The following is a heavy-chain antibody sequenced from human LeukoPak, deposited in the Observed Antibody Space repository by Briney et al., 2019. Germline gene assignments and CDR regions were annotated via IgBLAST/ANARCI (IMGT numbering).Heavy chain of an antibody. V-gene: IGHV4-59*08. J-gene: IGHJ6*02. D-gene: IGHD3-10*01. CDR1: GGSISSYY. CDR2: IYYSGST. CDR3: ARLTPLYGSGSFYYYYYGMDV. Sequence: SETLSLTCTVSGGSISSYYWSWIRQPPGKGLEWIGYIYYSGSTNYNPSLKSRVTISVDTSKNQFSLKLSSVTAADTAVYYCARLTPLYGSGSFYYYYYGMDVWGQGTTVTVSS.